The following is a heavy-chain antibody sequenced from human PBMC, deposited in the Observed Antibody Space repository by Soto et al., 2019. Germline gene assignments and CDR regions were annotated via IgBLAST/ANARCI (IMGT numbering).Heavy chain of an antibody. V-gene: IGHV4-34*01. J-gene: IGHJ6*03. CDR1: GGSFSGFY. CDR3: ATTYLPFFDFWSGSRPYYMAV. CDR2: INHSGST. D-gene: IGHD3-3*01. Sequence: PSETLSLTCAVYGGSFSGFYWSWIRQPPGKGLEWIGEINHSGSTNYNPSLKSRVTISLDTSKNQFSLKLSSVTAADTAVYYCATTYLPFFDFWSGSRPYYMAVWGKGTTVTVSS.